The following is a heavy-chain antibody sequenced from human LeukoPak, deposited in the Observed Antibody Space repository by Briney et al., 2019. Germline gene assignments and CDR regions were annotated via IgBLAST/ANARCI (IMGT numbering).Heavy chain of an antibody. D-gene: IGHD1-26*01. CDR3: TTTIVGVTTWFDP. V-gene: IGHV3-15*01. CDR2: IKNKTKGGTT. J-gene: IGHJ5*02. Sequence: GGSLRLSCAAPGFTLSNAYMSWVGQAPGRGREWVGRIKNKTKGGTTDYAAPVKGRFTISRDDSKNTLYLQMNSLKTEDTAVYYCTTTIVGVTTWFDPWGQGTLVTVSS. CDR1: GFTLSNAY.